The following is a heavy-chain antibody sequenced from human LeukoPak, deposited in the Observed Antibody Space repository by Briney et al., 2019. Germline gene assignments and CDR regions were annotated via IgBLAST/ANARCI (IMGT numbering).Heavy chain of an antibody. CDR2: ISSSSSYI. J-gene: IGHJ4*02. D-gene: IGHD7-27*01. V-gene: IGHV3-21*01. CDR3: ARGGTGELDY. CDR1: GFTFSSYS. Sequence: GGSLRLSCAASGFTFSSYSMNWVRQAPGKGLEWVSSISSSSSYIYYADSVKGRFTISRDNAKNSLYLQMNSLRAEDTAMYYCARGGTGELDYWGQGTLVTVSS.